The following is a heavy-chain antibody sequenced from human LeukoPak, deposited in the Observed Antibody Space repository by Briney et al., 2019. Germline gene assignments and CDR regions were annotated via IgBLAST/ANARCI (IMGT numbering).Heavy chain of an antibody. CDR3: ARDRCSSTRCFYDY. V-gene: IGHV3-7*01. CDR2: IKQDGSEQ. J-gene: IGHJ4*02. D-gene: IGHD2-2*01. CDR1: GFTFSHYW. Sequence: PGGSLRLSCAASGFTFSHYWMTWVRQAPGKGLEWVANIKQDGSEQYYVDSVKGRFTISRDNAKNSLYLQMNSLRVEDTAVYYCARDRCSSTRCFYDYWGQGTLVTVSS.